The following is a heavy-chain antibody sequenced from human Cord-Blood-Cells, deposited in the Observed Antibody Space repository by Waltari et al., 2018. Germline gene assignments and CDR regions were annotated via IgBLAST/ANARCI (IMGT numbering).Heavy chain of an antibody. CDR2: SSSGCST. D-gene: IGHD3-3*02. J-gene: IGHJ4*02. Sequence: EVQLVESGGGLIQPGGCLRLSCAASGFTVSSNYMRWVRQVPGKGREWGSVSSSGCSTYYADSVKGRFTISRDNSKNTLYLQMNSLRAEDTAVYYCARGFFSMVPFSLIDYLGQGTLVTVSS. V-gene: IGHV3-53*01. CDR3: ARGFFSMVPFSLIDY. CDR1: GFTVSSNY.